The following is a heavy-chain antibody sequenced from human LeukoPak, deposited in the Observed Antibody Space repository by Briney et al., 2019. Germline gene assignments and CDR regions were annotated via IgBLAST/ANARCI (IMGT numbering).Heavy chain of an antibody. J-gene: IGHJ6*02. CDR3: ARASTPLYYYGMDV. CDR1: GGSISSYY. Sequence: SETLSLTCTVSGGSISSYYWSWIRQPPGKGLEWIGYIYYSGSTNYNPSLKSRVTISVDTSKNQFSLKLSSVTAADTAVYYCARASTPLYYYGMDVWGRGTTVTVSS. V-gene: IGHV4-59*01. CDR2: IYYSGST.